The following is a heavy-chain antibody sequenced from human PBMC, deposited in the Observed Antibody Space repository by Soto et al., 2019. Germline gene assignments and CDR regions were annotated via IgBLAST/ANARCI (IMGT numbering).Heavy chain of an antibody. CDR3: ARLNYYGSGSYMAGNCCYGMDV. CDR2: IDPSDSYT. Sequence: GESLKISCKGSGYSFTSYWISWVRQMPGKGLEWMGRIDPSDSYTNYSPSFQGHVTISADKSISTAYLQWSSLKASDTAMYYCARLNYYGSGSYMAGNCCYGMDVWGQGTTVTVSS. J-gene: IGHJ6*02. CDR1: GYSFTSYW. D-gene: IGHD3-10*01. V-gene: IGHV5-10-1*01.